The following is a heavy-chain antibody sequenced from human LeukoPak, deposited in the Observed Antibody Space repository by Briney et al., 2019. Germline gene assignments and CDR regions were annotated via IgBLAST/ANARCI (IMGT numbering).Heavy chain of an antibody. V-gene: IGHV5-51*01. J-gene: IGHJ6*03. CDR1: GYSFTSYW. Sequence: GASLKISCKGSGYSFTSYWIGWVRQMPGKGLDWLGIIYPGDSDTRYSPSFQGQVTTSADKSISTACLQWSSLKASDTAIYYCARIPWGYYYYYMDVWGKGTTVTVSS. CDR3: ARIPWGYYYYYMDV. CDR2: IYPGDSDT. D-gene: IGHD7-27*01.